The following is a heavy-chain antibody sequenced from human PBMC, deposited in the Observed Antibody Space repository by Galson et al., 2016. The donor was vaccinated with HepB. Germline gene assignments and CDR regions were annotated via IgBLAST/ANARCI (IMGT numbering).Heavy chain of an antibody. CDR2: IYWDDDK. V-gene: IGHV2-5*02. CDR1: GFSLNTSEVA. Sequence: PALVKPPQTLTLTCTFSGFSLNTSEVAVGWIRQPPGKALEWLALIYWDDDKRYSPSLKSRLTITKDTSKNQVVLTMTNMDPVDTATYYCAHSLTRTPSMYYYGSGSYYNSQFWDYWGQGTLVTVSS. J-gene: IGHJ4*02. CDR3: AHSLTRTPSMYYYGSGSYYNSQFWDY. D-gene: IGHD3-10*01.